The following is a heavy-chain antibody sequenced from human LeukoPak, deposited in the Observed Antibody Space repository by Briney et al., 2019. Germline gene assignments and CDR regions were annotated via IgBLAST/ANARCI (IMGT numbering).Heavy chain of an antibody. D-gene: IGHD6-13*01. Sequence: GESLKISCKGSGYSFTSYWIGWVRQMPGKGLEWMGIIYPGDSDTRYSPSFQGQVTISADKSISTAYLQWSSLKASDTAMYYCASLSSSKILHNAFDIWGQGTMVTVSS. CDR3: ASLSSSKILHNAFDI. V-gene: IGHV5-51*01. CDR1: GYSFTSYW. CDR2: IYPGDSDT. J-gene: IGHJ3*02.